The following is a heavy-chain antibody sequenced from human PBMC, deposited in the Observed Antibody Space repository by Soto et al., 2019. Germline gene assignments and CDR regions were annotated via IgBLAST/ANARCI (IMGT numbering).Heavy chain of an antibody. CDR2: INHSGST. J-gene: IGHJ6*03. CDR1: GGSFSGYY. Sequence: SETLSLTCAVYGGSFSGYYWSWIRQPPGKGLEWIGEINHSGSTNYNPSLKSRVTISVDTSKNQFSLKLRSVTAADTAIYYCQRTVLGPDIWADQVVDYHYYLEVWGQGTTVTVSS. CDR3: QRTVLGPDIWADQVVDYHYYLEV. V-gene: IGHV4-34*01. D-gene: IGHD3-16*01.